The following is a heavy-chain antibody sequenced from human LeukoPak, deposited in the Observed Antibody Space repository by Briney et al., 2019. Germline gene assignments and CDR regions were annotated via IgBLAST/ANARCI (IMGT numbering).Heavy chain of an antibody. CDR3: ARDRYDSSGYYKD. CDR1: GGTFSSYA. J-gene: IGHJ4*02. Sequence: GASVKVSCKASGGTFSSYAISWVRQAPGQGLEWMGRIIPIFGTANYAQKFQGRVTITMDESTSTAYMELSSLRSEDTAVYYCARDRYDSSGYYKDWGQGTLVTVSS. CDR2: IIPIFGTA. D-gene: IGHD3-22*01. V-gene: IGHV1-69*05.